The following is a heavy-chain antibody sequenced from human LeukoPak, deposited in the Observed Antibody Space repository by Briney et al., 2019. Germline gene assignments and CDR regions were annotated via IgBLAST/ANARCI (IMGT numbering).Heavy chain of an antibody. CDR3: ARVKGGIAAAGNYFDY. V-gene: IGHV3-30-3*01. CDR1: GFTFSSYA. CDR2: ISYDGGSK. J-gene: IGHJ4*02. Sequence: GSLRLSCVASGFTFSSYAMSWVRQGPGKGLEWVALISYDGGSKYYADSVKGRITISRDNSKNTLHLQMNSLSTEDTAVYYCARVKGGIAAAGNYFDYWGQGTLVTVSS. D-gene: IGHD6-13*01.